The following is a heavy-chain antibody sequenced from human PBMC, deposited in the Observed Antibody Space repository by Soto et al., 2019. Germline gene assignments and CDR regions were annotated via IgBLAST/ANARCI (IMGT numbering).Heavy chain of an antibody. CDR1: GGSVSSESHY. Sequence: QVQLQESGPGLVKPSETLSLTCTVSGGSVSSESHYWSWIRQTPGKGLEWIGYIYYTGSTNYNPSLKGRVTMSVDTSRDQVSLRLRSVTRADTAVYYCARDQDDLRSGSYYYAMEVWGQGTKVTVSS. V-gene: IGHV4-61*01. D-gene: IGHD3-3*01. CDR2: IYYTGST. CDR3: ARDQDDLRSGSYYYAMEV. J-gene: IGHJ6*02.